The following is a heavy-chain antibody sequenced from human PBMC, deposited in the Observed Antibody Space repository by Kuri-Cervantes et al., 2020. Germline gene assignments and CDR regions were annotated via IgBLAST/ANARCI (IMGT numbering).Heavy chain of an antibody. V-gene: IGHV4-61*01. CDR2: IYYSGSN. D-gene: IGHD1-1*01. Sequence: GSLRLSCTVSGGSVSSGSYYWSWIRQPPGKGLEWIGYIYYSGSNNYNPSLKSRVTISVDTSKNQFSLKLSSVTAADTAVYYCASGRGGAFDIWGQGTMVTVSS. CDR1: GGSVSSGSYY. CDR3: ASGRGGAFDI. J-gene: IGHJ3*02.